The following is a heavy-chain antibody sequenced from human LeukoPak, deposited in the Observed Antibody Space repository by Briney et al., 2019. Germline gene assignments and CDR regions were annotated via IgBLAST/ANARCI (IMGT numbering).Heavy chain of an antibody. CDR3: ARVDIVATMNFDY. J-gene: IGHJ4*02. CDR1: GGSISSYY. CDR2: IYYSGST. V-gene: IGHV4-59*01. D-gene: IGHD5-12*01. Sequence: SETLSLTCTVSGGSISSYYWSWIRQPPGKGLEWIGYIYYSGSTNYNPSLKSRVTISVDTSKSQFSLKLSSVTAADTAVYYCARVDIVATMNFDYWGQGTLVTVSS.